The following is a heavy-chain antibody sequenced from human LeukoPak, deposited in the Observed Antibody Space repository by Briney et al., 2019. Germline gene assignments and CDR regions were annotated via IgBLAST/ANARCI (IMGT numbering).Heavy chain of an antibody. D-gene: IGHD6-19*01. V-gene: IGHV1-18*01. J-gene: IGHJ4*02. CDR2: ISAYNGNT. CDR3: ARDLRYSSGWYNADY. Sequence: ASVKVSCKASGYTFTSYGISWVRQAPGQGLEWMGWISAYNGNTNYAQKLQGRVTMTTDTSTSTAYMELRSLRSDDTAVYYCARDLRYSSGWYNADYWGQGTLGTVSS. CDR1: GYTFTSYG.